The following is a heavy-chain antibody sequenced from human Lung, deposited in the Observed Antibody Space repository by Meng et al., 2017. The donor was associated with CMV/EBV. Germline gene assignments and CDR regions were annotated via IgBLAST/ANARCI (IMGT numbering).Heavy chain of an antibody. CDR2: VYSGGDSA. V-gene: IGHV3-23*03. CDR3: AKDRGSAWSFDY. D-gene: IGHD6-19*01. Sequence: CAASGFTFSDFAMNWVRQAPGRGLEWVSIVYSGGDSAYYANYVKGRFTMSRDNSKNTVYLQMNSLRAEDTAVYYCAKDRGSAWSFDYWGQGTLVTVSS. J-gene: IGHJ4*02. CDR1: GFTFSDFA.